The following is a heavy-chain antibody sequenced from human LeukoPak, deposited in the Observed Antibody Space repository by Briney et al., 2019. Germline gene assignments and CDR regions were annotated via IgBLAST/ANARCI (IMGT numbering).Heavy chain of an antibody. CDR2: ISAYNGNT. D-gene: IGHD5/OR15-5a*01. V-gene: IGHV1-18*01. Sequence: ASVKVSCKASGYTFTSYGISWVRQAPGQGLEWMGWISAYNGNTNYAQKLQGRVTMTTDTSTSTAYMELRSLRSDDTAVYYCARDRYFLNVVSTTDGFDIWGQGTMVTVSS. CDR3: ARDRYFLNVVSTTDGFDI. CDR1: GYTFTSYG. J-gene: IGHJ3*02.